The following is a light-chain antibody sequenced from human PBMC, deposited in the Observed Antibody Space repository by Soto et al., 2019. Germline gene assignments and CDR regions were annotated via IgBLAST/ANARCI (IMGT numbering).Light chain of an antibody. Sequence: QSVLTQPASVSGSPGQSITISCTGTNSDVGTYNSVSWYQHHPGKAPKLMICEVSNRPSGVSNRFSGSKSGNTASLSFSGLQAEDEADYYCSSYRSSNTYVFGTGTKVTVL. CDR2: EVS. V-gene: IGLV2-14*01. CDR1: NSDVGTYNS. J-gene: IGLJ1*01. CDR3: SSYRSSNTYV.